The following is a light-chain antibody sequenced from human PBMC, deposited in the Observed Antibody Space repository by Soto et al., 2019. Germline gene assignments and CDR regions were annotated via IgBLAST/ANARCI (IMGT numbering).Light chain of an antibody. Sequence: DIPMTQSPSSLSASVGDTVTITCRTSQTISSRFSWYQQKPGKAPKLLIYAASRLQRGVPSRFSGSGSGTHFTLTISGLQPEDFATYYCQQSHSRVTFGQGTKVEV. CDR1: QTISSR. J-gene: IGKJ1*01. V-gene: IGKV1-39*01. CDR3: QQSHSRVT. CDR2: AAS.